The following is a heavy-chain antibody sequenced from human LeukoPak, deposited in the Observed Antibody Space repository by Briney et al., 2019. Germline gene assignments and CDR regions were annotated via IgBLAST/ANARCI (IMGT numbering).Heavy chain of an antibody. CDR1: GYTFTSYD. CDR2: MNPNSGNT. V-gene: IGHV1-8*01. D-gene: IGHD3-22*01. CDR3: ARGFSDSSGYYRLYYFDY. J-gene: IGHJ4*02. Sequence: GASVKVSCKASGYTFTSYDINWVRQATGQGLEWMGWMNPNSGNTGYAQKFQGRVTMTRNTSISTAYMELSSLRSEDTAVYYCARGFSDSSGYYRLYYFDYWGQGTLATVSS.